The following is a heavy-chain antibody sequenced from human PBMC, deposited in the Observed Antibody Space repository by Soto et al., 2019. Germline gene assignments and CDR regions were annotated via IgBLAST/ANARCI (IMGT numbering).Heavy chain of an antibody. CDR1: GFTFSTYA. D-gene: IGHD5-12*01. Sequence: HPGGSLRLSCAASGFTFSTYAMNWVRQAPGKGLEWVSGISGSGDSTYYADSVKGRFTISRDNARNSLYLQMNSLRAEDTAVYYCARGQDGYNSVHWGQGTLVTVPQ. V-gene: IGHV3-23*01. J-gene: IGHJ4*02. CDR3: ARGQDGYNSVH. CDR2: ISGSGDST.